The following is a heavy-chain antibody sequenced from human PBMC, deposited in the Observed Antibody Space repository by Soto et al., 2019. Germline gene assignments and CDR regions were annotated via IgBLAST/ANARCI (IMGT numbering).Heavy chain of an antibody. J-gene: IGHJ5*02. CDR1: GYTFISSL. CDR2: IDPGDSYT. V-gene: IGHV5-10-1*01. D-gene: IGHD3-10*02. CDR3: ARLGSTRRFDP. Sequence: ESLKISCQGSGYTFISSLITRVRQMPGKGLEWMGTIDPGDSYTNYSPSFQGHVTISADKSITTAYLQWSSLQASDTAMYYCARLGSTRRFDPWGQGTLVTVSS.